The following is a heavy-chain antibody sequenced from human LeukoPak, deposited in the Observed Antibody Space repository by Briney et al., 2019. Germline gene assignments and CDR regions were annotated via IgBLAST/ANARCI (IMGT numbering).Heavy chain of an antibody. CDR2: IFSRSESI. D-gene: IGHD3-22*01. J-gene: IGHJ4*02. CDR3: ARDFFHSSESRPFDY. CDR1: GFTFGAYT. V-gene: IGHV3-21*06. Sequence: GGSLRLSCAASGFTFGAYTINWVRQAPGKGLEWVSCIFSRSESILYADSVKGRFSISRDNAKNLLYLQMDSLRVEDTAVYYCARDFFHSSESRPFDYWGQGTLVTVSS.